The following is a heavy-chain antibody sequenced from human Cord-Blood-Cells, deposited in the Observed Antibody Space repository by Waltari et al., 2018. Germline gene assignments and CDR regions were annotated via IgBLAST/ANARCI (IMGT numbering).Heavy chain of an antibody. J-gene: IGHJ3*02. D-gene: IGHD3-22*01. V-gene: IGHV3-53*01. CDR1: RFTVRSNY. Sequence: EVQLVYSGGGLIQPGGSLALSCGAVRFTVRSNYMSWVRQAPGKGLEWVSVIYSGGSTYYADSVKGRFTISRDNSKNTLYLQMNSLRAEDTAVYYCARGCYDSSGYYCAFDIWGQGTMVTVSS. CDR3: ARGCYDSSGYYCAFDI. CDR2: IYSGGST.